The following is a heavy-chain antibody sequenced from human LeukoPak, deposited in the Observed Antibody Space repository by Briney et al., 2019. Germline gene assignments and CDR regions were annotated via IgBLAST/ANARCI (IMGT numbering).Heavy chain of an antibody. Sequence: GGSLRLSCAASGFTFSTYGMTWVRQAPGKGLEWVSLISGTGGSTYYADSVKGRFTISRDNAKNSLYLQMNSLRAEDTAVYYCAIGGWLGYWGQGTLVTVSS. V-gene: IGHV3-23*01. J-gene: IGHJ4*02. D-gene: IGHD6-19*01. CDR2: ISGTGGST. CDR1: GFTFSTYG. CDR3: AIGGWLGY.